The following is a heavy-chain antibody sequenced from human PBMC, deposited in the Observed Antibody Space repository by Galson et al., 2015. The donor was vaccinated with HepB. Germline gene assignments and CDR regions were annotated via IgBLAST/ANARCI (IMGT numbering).Heavy chain of an antibody. CDR1: GYIFTTSG. Sequence: SVKVSCKASGYIFTTSGISWVRQAPGQGLEWLGWISINSGNTNYVERLQGRVTMTRDTSTSTAYMELRRLTSDDTAVYYCARDRSHSLDYWGQGTLVTVSS. J-gene: IGHJ4*02. CDR3: ARDRSHSLDY. V-gene: IGHV1-18*04. D-gene: IGHD6-6*01. CDR2: ISINSGNT.